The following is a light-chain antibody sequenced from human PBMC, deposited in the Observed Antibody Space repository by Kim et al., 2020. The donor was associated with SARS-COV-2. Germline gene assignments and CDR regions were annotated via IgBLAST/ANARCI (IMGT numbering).Light chain of an antibody. CDR1: QSINTY. CDR3: QHSHTAPLLT. V-gene: IGKV1-39*01. CDR2: AAS. Sequence: DIQMTQSPSSLAASVGDRVTIACRASQSINTYLNWYQQKPGKAPKLLIYAASTLQSGVPSRFSGSGSGTDFTLTISSLQPEDFATYYCQHSHTAPLLTFGGGTKVDIK. J-gene: IGKJ4*01.